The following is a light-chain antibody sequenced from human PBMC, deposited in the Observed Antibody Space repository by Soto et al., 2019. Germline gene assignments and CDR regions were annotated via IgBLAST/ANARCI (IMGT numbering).Light chain of an antibody. CDR3: QSYDSSLRV. CDR2: GNS. J-gene: IGLJ2*01. Sequence: QSVLTQPPSVSGAPGQRVTISCTGSRSNIGAGYDVHWYQQLPGTAPKLLIYGNSNRPSGVPDRFSGSKSGTSASLAITGLQAEDEADYYCQSYDSSLRVFGGGTKLTVL. V-gene: IGLV1-40*01. CDR1: RSNIGAGYD.